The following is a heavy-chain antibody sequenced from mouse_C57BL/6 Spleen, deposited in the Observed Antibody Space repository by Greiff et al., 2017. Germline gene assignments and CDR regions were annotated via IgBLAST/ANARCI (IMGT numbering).Heavy chain of an antibody. D-gene: IGHD1-1*01. CDR3: SRWGSYDGSSEYFDV. J-gene: IGHJ1*03. CDR2: INPNYGTT. CDR1: RYSFTDYN. Sequence: EVQLQQSGPELVKPGASVKISCKASRYSFTDYNMTWVKQSTGKSLEWIGVINPNYGTTSYNEKFKGKATLTVDQSSSTAYMQLNSLTSEDSEVYDCSRWGSYDGSSEYFDVGGTGTTVTVSS. V-gene: IGHV1-39*01.